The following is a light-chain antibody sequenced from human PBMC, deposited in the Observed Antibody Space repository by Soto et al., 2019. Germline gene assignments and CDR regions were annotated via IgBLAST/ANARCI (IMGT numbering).Light chain of an antibody. CDR3: QQANSFPIT. CDR1: QSISSW. J-gene: IGKJ5*01. Sequence: DIQMTQPPSPLSASVGDRVTITCRASQSISSWLAWYQQKPGKAPKLMIYKASSLESGVPSRFSGSGSGTEFTLTISSLQPDDVATYYCQQANSFPITFGQGTRLEIK. CDR2: KAS. V-gene: IGKV1-5*03.